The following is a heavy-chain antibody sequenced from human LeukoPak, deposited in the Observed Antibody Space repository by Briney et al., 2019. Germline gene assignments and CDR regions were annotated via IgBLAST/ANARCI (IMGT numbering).Heavy chain of an antibody. CDR1: GGSISSGGYY. D-gene: IGHD2-8*01. CDR2: IYYSGST. Sequence: SETLSLTCTVSGGSISSGGYYWSWIRQHPGKGLEWIGYIYYSGSTYYSPSLKSRVTISVDTSKNQFSLKLSSVTAADTAVYYCARVSIVYDYFDYWGQGTLVTVSS. CDR3: ARVSIVYDYFDY. V-gene: IGHV4-31*03. J-gene: IGHJ4*02.